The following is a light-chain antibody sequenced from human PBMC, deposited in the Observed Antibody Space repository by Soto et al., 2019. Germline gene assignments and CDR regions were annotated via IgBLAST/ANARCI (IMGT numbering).Light chain of an antibody. V-gene: IGKV3-11*01. CDR3: QRGVT. CDR1: QSVSSY. CDR2: DAS. Sequence: EIVLTQSPATLSLSPGERATLSCRASQSVSSYLAWYQQKPGQAPRLLIYDASNRATGIPARFSGSGSGPDFTLTTSSLEPEDFAVYYCQRGVTFGQGTRLEIK. J-gene: IGKJ5*01.